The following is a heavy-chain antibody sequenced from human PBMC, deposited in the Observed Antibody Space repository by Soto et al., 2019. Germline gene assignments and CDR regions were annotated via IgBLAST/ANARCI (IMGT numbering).Heavy chain of an antibody. CDR1: GFTFSSYG. D-gene: IGHD6-19*01. Sequence: GGSLRLSCAASGFTFSSYGMHWVRQAPGKGLEWVAVISYDGSNKYYADSVKGRFTISRDNSKNTLYLQMNSLRAEDTAVYYCAKDRGAPILRKIYSSGWYGPRPSDYWGQGTLVTVSS. V-gene: IGHV3-30*18. CDR3: AKDRGAPILRKIYSSGWYGPRPSDY. J-gene: IGHJ4*02. CDR2: ISYDGSNK.